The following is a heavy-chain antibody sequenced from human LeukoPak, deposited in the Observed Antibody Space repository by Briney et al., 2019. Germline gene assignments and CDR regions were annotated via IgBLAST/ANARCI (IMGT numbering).Heavy chain of an antibody. J-gene: IGHJ6*03. Sequence: GGSLRLSCAASGFTVSSNYMSWVRQAPGKGLEWVSVIYSGGSTYYADSVKGRFTISRDNSKNTLYLQMNSLRAEDTAVYYCARGDIVVVPAAMRPYYYYMDVWGKGTTVTISS. V-gene: IGHV3-66*01. CDR1: GFTVSSNY. D-gene: IGHD2-2*01. CDR2: IYSGGST. CDR3: ARGDIVVVPAAMRPYYYYMDV.